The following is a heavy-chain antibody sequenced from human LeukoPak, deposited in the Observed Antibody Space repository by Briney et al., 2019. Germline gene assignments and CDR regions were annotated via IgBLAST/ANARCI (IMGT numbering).Heavy chain of an antibody. CDR3: ARGYFGGDYYYYYMDV. V-gene: IGHV4-34*01. CDR2: INRSGST. Sequence: SETLSLTCAVYGGSFSGYYWSWIRQPPGKGLEWIGEINRSGSTNYNPSLKSRVTISVDTSKNQFSLRLSSVTAADTAVYYCARGYFGGDYYYYYMDVWGKGTTVTISS. D-gene: IGHD3-9*01. J-gene: IGHJ6*03. CDR1: GGSFSGYY.